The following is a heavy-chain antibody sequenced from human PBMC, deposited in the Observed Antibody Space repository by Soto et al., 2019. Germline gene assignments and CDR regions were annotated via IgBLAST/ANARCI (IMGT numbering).Heavy chain of an antibody. D-gene: IGHD3-22*01. Sequence: PSETLSLTCTVSGGSISSSSYYWGWIRQPPGKGLEWIGSIYYSGSTYYNPSLKSRVTISVDTSKNQFSLKLSSVTAADTAVYYCARRQYSSRSLTPPPPFDIWGQGTMVTVSS. V-gene: IGHV4-39*01. CDR1: GGSISSSSYY. J-gene: IGHJ3*02. CDR2: IYYSGST. CDR3: ARRQYSSRSLTPPPPFDI.